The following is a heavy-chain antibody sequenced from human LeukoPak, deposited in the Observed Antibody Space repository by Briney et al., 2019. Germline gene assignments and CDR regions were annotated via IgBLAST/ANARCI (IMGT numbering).Heavy chain of an antibody. CDR2: INHSGST. V-gene: IGHV4-34*01. CDR1: GGSFSGYY. J-gene: IGHJ3*02. CDR3: ASPETFDI. Sequence: SETLSLTCAVYGGSFSGYYWSWIRQPPGRGLEWIGEINHSGSTNYNPSLKSRVTISVGTSKNQFSLKLSSVTAADTAVYYCASPETFDIWGQGTMVTVSS.